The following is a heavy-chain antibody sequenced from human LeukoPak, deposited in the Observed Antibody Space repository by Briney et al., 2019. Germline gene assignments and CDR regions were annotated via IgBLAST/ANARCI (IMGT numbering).Heavy chain of an antibody. J-gene: IGHJ4*02. Sequence: GGSLRLSCAASGFTFSSYGMHWVRQAPGKGLEWVAVISYDGSNKYYADSVKGRFTISRDNSKNTLYLQMNSLRAEDTAVYYFAKAASKVRGVFRYYWGQGTLVTVSS. V-gene: IGHV3-30*18. CDR3: AKAASKVRGVFRYY. D-gene: IGHD3-10*01. CDR2: ISYDGSNK. CDR1: GFTFSSYG.